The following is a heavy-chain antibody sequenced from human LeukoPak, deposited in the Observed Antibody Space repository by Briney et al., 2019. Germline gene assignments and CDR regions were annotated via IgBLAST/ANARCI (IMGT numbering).Heavy chain of an antibody. CDR3: ARDGYYYYYMDV. J-gene: IGHJ6*03. CDR2: TSSSSSYI. Sequence: GGSLRLSCAASGFTFSSYSMNWVRQAPGKGLEWVSSTSSSSSYIYYADSVKGRFTISRDNAKNSLYLQMNSLRAEDTAVYYCARDGYYYYYMDVWGKGTTVTVSS. V-gene: IGHV3-21*01. CDR1: GFTFSSYS.